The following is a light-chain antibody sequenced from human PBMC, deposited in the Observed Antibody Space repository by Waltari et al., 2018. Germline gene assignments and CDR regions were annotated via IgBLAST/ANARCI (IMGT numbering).Light chain of an antibody. V-gene: IGKV1-39*01. CDR3: QQSYSNPQT. J-gene: IGKJ1*01. Sequence: DTQITPSPSSLSASVGDRVTITCRASQSIRSDLNWYQQKPGEAPKVLIYSASSLQSGVPSRFSGSGSGTDFTLTISSLQPEDFASYYCQQSYSNPQTFGQGTKVEIK. CDR1: QSIRSD. CDR2: SAS.